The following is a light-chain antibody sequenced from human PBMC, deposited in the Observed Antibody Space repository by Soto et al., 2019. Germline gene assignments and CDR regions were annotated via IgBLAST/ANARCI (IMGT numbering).Light chain of an antibody. CDR1: QGISSY. J-gene: IGKJ5*01. Sequence: DIQLTQPPSFLSASVGDRVTITCRASQGISSYLAWYQQKPGKAPNLLIYTGSSLQSGVPSRFSGSGSGTDFTLTINSLQPEDFATYYCQQAASFPITFGQGTRLEIK. CDR3: QQAASFPIT. CDR2: TGS. V-gene: IGKV1-9*01.